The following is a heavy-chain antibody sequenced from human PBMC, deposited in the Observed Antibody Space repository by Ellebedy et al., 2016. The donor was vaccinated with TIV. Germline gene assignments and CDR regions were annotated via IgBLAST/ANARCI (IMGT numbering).Heavy chain of an antibody. CDR3: AKYYYDSSDSYFDY. CDR1: GYTFTSYY. CDR2: INPNSGGT. D-gene: IGHD3-22*01. J-gene: IGHJ4*02. Sequence: ASVKVSXXASGYTFTSYYMHWVRQAPGQGLEWMGWINPNSGGTNYAQKFQGRVTMTRDTSISTAYMELSRLRSDDTAVYYCAKYYYDSSDSYFDYWGQGTLVTVSS. V-gene: IGHV1-2*02.